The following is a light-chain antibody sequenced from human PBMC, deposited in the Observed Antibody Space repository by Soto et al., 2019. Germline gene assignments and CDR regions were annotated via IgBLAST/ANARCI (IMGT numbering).Light chain of an antibody. CDR2: AAS. Sequence: DIQMTQSPSSLSASVGDRVTITCRASQSISSYLNWYQQKPGKAPKLLIYAASSLQSGFPSRFSGSGSATEVTLTISSLQPEDFSTYYCQQSYSTPWTFDQGTKMEIK. CDR1: QSISSY. J-gene: IGKJ1*01. CDR3: QQSYSTPWT. V-gene: IGKV1-39*01.